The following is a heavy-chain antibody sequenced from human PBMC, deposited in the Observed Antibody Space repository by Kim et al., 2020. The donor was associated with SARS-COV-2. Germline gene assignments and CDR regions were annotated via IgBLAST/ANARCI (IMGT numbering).Heavy chain of an antibody. V-gene: IGHV1-8*01. CDR2: MNPNSGNT. CDR1: GYTFTSYD. J-gene: IGHJ6*02. D-gene: IGHD5-18*01. CDR3: ARDARWIQLWFGYYYYYGMDV. Sequence: ASVKVSCKASGYTFTSYDINWVRQATGQGLEWMGWMNPNSGNTGYAQKFQGRVTMTRNTSISTAYMELSSLRSEDTAVYYCARDARWIQLWFGYYYYYGMDVWGQGTTVTVSS.